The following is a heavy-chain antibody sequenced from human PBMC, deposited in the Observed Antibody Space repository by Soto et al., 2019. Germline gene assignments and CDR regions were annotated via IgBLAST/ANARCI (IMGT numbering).Heavy chain of an antibody. CDR1: GGSISGGGYY. CDR3: ERGIAAAFDY. CDR2: IYYSGST. D-gene: IGHD6-13*01. V-gene: IGHV4-31*03. Sequence: SETLSLTFTVSGGSISGGGYYWSWIRQHPGKGLEWILYIYYSGSTYYNPSLRSRVTISVDTSKNQFSLKLSSVTAADPALYYCERGIAAAFDYWGQGTLVTVSS. J-gene: IGHJ4*02.